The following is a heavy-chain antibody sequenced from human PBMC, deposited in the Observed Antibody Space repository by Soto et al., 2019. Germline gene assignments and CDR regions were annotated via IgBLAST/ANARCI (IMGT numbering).Heavy chain of an antibody. CDR2: IKQDGSEK. CDR3: ARIDILTGLGAFDI. V-gene: IGHV3-7*01. J-gene: IGHJ3*02. D-gene: IGHD3-9*01. Sequence: GGSLRLSCAASGFTFSSYWMSWVRQAPGKGLEWVANIKQDGSEKYYVDSVKGRFTISRDNAKNSLYLQMNSLRAEDTAVYYCARIDILTGLGAFDIWGQGTMVTVSS. CDR1: GFTFSSYW.